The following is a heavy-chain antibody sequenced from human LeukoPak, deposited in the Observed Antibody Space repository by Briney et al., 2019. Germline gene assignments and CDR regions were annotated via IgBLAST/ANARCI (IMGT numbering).Heavy chain of an antibody. J-gene: IGHJ4*02. D-gene: IGHD1-26*01. V-gene: IGHV3-49*04. CDR3: SRYGFVGADFDY. CDR1: GFAFGNYA. CDR2: IRSKPYGGTA. Sequence: GGSLRLSCTASGFAFGNYAVTWVRQAPGKGLEWVGFIRSKPYGGTAEYAASVQGRFTISRDDSKAIAYLEMNSLKTEDTAVYYCSRYGFVGADFDYWGRGTLVTVSS.